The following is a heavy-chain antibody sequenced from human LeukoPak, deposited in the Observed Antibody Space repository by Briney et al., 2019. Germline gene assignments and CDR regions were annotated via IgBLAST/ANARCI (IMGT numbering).Heavy chain of an antibody. CDR1: GFTFRSYT. Sequence: GGSLRLSCAASGFTFRSYTMNWVRQAPGKGLEWVSSITSSGIYIYYADSVKGRFTISRDNSKNTLYLQMGSLRAEDMAVYYCARAAYSSGWYGNNYYFDYWGQGTLVTVSS. CDR3: ARAAYSSGWYGNNYYFDY. J-gene: IGHJ4*02. V-gene: IGHV3-21*01. CDR2: ITSSGIYI. D-gene: IGHD6-19*01.